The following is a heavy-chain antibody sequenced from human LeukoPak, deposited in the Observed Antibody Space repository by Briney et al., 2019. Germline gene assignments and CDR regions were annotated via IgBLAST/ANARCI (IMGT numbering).Heavy chain of an antibody. V-gene: IGHV4-59*08. D-gene: IGHD1-26*01. CDR2: IYYSGST. J-gene: IGHJ4*02. Sequence: SETLSLTCTVSGGSISSYYWSWIRQPPGKGLEWIGYIYYSGSTNYNPSLKSRVTISVDTSKNQFSLKLSSVTAADTAVYYCARHSEGRGYFDYWGQGTLVTVS. CDR3: ARHSEGRGYFDY. CDR1: GGSISSYY.